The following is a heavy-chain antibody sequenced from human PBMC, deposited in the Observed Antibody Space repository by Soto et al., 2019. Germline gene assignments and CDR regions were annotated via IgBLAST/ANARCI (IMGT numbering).Heavy chain of an antibody. D-gene: IGHD3-16*01. CDR3: ARWGGYDYIWGSYAPYYFVY. CDR1: GFTFSSYS. Sequence: GGSLRLSCAASGFTFSSYSMNWVRQAPEKGLEWVSSISSSSSYIYYADSVKGRFTISRDNAKNSLYLQMNSLRAEDTAVYYCARWGGYDYIWGSYAPYYFVYWGQGTLVTVSS. J-gene: IGHJ4*02. CDR2: ISSSSSYI. V-gene: IGHV3-21*01.